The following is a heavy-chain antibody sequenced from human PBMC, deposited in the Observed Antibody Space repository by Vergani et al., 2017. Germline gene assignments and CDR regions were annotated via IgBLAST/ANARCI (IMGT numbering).Heavy chain of an antibody. V-gene: IGHV3-9*01. CDR2: ISWNSGSI. J-gene: IGHJ5*02. Sequence: EVQLVESGGGLVQPGRSLRLSCAASGFTFDDYAMHWVRPAPGKGLEWVSGISWNSGSIGYADSVKGRFTISRDNAKNSLYLQMNSLRAEDTALYYCAKGVYGDYNWFDPWGQGTLVTVSS. D-gene: IGHD4-17*01. CDR3: AKGVYGDYNWFDP. CDR1: GFTFDDYA.